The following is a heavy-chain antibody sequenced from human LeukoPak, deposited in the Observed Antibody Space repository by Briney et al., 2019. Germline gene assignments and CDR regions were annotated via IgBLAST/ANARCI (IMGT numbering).Heavy chain of an antibody. Sequence: SETLSLTCSVSGGSISSYYWSWLRQPAGKGLEWIGRIYSSGTITYNPSLQSRVTMSVDTSKNEFSLKMSSVTAADTAVYYSTRDSGTTGEVKFDPWGEGTLVGVSS. J-gene: IGHJ5*02. CDR3: TRDSGTTGEVKFDP. CDR2: IYSSGTI. D-gene: IGHD3-10*01. CDR1: GGSISSYY. V-gene: IGHV4-4*07.